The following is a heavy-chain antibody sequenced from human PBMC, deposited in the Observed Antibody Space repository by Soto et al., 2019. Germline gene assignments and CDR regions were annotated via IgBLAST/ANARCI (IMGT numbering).Heavy chain of an antibody. V-gene: IGHV1-69*12. CDR2: IIPIFGTA. D-gene: IGHD5-18*01. CDR3: AIGRRYTYEDGLDV. J-gene: IGHJ6*02. Sequence: QVQLVQSGAEVTKPGSSVKVSCTASGDTFINYAISWVRQAPGQGLEWMGGIIPIFGTANYAQTFQGRVRISAEESRGTAYMELSSLRDEDTAVYYCAIGRRYTYEDGLDVWGHGTTVTVSS. CDR1: GDTFINYA.